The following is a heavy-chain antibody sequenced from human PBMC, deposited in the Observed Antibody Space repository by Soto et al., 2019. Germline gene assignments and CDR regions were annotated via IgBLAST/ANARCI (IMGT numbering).Heavy chain of an antibody. Sequence: SVQVSCTASGSTFTSYDINWVRQATGQGLEWMGWMNPNSGNTGYAQKFQGRVTMTRNTSISTAYMELSSLRSEDTAVYYCARGYSSGPPSVYWGQGTLVTVSS. D-gene: IGHD3-22*01. CDR3: ARGYSSGPPSVY. V-gene: IGHV1-8*01. CDR1: GSTFTSYD. CDR2: MNPNSGNT. J-gene: IGHJ4*02.